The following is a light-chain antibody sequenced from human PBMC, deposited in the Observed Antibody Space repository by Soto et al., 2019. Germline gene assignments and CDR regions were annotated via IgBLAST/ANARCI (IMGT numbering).Light chain of an antibody. J-gene: IGKJ1*01. Sequence: EIVLTQSPATLSLSPGEGATLSCRDSQSVSNNYLAWYQQKPGQAPRLLIYGATNRATGIPSRCSGSGSRTVFILTISRLAPEYAAEYYYQQYGSSGTFGQGTKVDIK. CDR1: QSVSNNY. CDR3: QQYGSSGT. CDR2: GAT. V-gene: IGKV3-20*01.